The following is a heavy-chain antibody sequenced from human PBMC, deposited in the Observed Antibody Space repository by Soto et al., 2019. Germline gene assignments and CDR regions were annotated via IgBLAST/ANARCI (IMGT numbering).Heavy chain of an antibody. J-gene: IGHJ5*02. CDR2: INPSGGST. CDR1: GYTFTSYY. V-gene: IGHV1-46*03. Sequence: QVQLVQSGAEVKKPGASVKVSCKASGYTFTSYYMHWVRQAPGQGLEWMGIINPSGGSTSYAQKCXXRXTXXRDTSTSTVYMELSSLSSEDTAVYYCARLVPGFDPWGQGTLVTVSS. CDR3: ARLVPGFDP.